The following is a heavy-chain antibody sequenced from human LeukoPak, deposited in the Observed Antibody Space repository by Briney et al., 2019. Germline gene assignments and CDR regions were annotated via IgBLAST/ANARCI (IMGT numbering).Heavy chain of an antibody. V-gene: IGHV3-23*01. CDR3: AKGIAAGLQNWFDP. D-gene: IGHD6-13*01. CDR1: GFTFSSYA. J-gene: IGHJ5*02. Sequence: GGSLRLSCAASGFTFSSYAMSWVRQAPGKGLEWVSAISGSGGSTYYADSVKGRFTISRDNSKNTLYLQMNSLRAEDTAVYYRAKGIAAGLQNWFDPWGQGTLVTVSS. CDR2: ISGSGGST.